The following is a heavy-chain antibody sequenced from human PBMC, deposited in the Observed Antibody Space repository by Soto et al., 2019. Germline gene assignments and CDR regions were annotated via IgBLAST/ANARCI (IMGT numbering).Heavy chain of an antibody. V-gene: IGHV3-48*02. J-gene: IGHJ6*03. CDR3: ASEGLVWFGEFIRNSYNHHMSA. CDR2: INSISSTI. Sequence: GGSLRLSCAASGFTFTNYNMNWVRQAPGKGLEWLSYINSISSTIYYADSVKGRFTISRDNAKNSLYLQMNNLRDEDTAVYYCASEGLVWFGEFIRNSYNHHMSAWRQGTTVTASS. CDR1: GFTFTNYN. D-gene: IGHD3-10*01.